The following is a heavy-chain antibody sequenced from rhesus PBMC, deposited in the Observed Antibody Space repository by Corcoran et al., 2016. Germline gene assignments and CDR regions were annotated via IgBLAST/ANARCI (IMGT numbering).Heavy chain of an antibody. V-gene: IGHV1-198*02. CDR2: SLPLLCIT. CDR1: GFTFGSYA. Sequence: QVQLVQSGAEVKKPGASVKVSCKASGFTFGSYAISWVRQAPGQGLGWVVESLPLLCITNDAETFQGRVTIPADTSKSTAYMELSSLGSEDTAVYYWARDGIQYNSLDVWGRGVLVTVSS. CDR3: ARDGIQYNSLDV. J-gene: IGHJ5-2*02. D-gene: IGHD5-42*01.